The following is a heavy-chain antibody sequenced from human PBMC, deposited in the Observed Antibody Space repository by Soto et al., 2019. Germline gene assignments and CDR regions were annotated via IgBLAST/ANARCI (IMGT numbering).Heavy chain of an antibody. Sequence: QITLKESGPTLVKPTQTLTLTCTFSGFSLSTSGVGVGWVRQPPGKALECLALIYWDDDRRYSPSLTSRLTITKDTSKNQVVLTMTNMDPVDTATYYCAHRRTGSTVFDYWGQGALVTVSS. CDR2: IYWDDDR. CDR3: AHRRTGSTVFDY. D-gene: IGHD3-10*01. J-gene: IGHJ4*02. CDR1: GFSLSTSGVG. V-gene: IGHV2-5*02.